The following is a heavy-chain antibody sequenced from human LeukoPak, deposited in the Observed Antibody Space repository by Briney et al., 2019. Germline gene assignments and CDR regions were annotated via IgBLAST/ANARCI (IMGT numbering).Heavy chain of an antibody. CDR1: GFTFSSYG. CDR2: IRSDGSNK. D-gene: IGHD3-10*01. V-gene: IGHV3-30*02. J-gene: IGHJ4*02. CDR3: AKQLLWFGELSHFDY. Sequence: GGSLRLSCAASGFTFSSYGMHWVRQAPGKGLEWVAFIRSDGSNKYYADSVKGRFTSSRDNPKNTLYLQMNSLRAEDTAVYYCAKQLLWFGELSHFDYWGQGTRVTVSS.